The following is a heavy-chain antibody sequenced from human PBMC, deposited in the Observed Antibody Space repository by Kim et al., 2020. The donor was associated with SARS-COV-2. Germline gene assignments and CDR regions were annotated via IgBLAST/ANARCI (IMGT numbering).Heavy chain of an antibody. V-gene: IGHV4-39*01. CDR3: ASYFESAGFYWFDP. Sequence: TPSRTSRVTLSVDTSKNQFSLKLSSVAAADTAVYYCASYFESAGFYWFDPWGQGTLVTVSS. J-gene: IGHJ5*02. D-gene: IGHD3-10*01.